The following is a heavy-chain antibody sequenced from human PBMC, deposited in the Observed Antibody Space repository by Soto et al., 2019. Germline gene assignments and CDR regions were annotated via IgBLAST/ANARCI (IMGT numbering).Heavy chain of an antibody. CDR2: IKQDGSEK. CDR3: ARERVYYDFWSATSSAFDI. CDR1: GFTFSSYW. Sequence: GGSLRLSCAASGFTFSSYWMSWVRQAPGKGLEWVANIKQDGSEKYYVDSVKGRFTISRDNAKNSLYLQMNSLRAEDTAVYYCARERVYYDFWSATSSAFDIWGQGTMVTVSS. V-gene: IGHV3-7*01. D-gene: IGHD3-3*01. J-gene: IGHJ3*02.